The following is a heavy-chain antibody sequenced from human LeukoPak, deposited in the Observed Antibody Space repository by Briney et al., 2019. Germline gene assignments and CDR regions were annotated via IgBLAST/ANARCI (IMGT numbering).Heavy chain of an antibody. CDR1: EFTVSSNY. V-gene: IGHV3-30-3*01. CDR2: ISYDGSNK. J-gene: IGHJ4*02. CDR3: AVGRAVSSSQRFDY. Sequence: PGGSLRLSCAASEFTVSSNYMRWVRQAPGKGLEWVAVISYDGSNKYYADSVKGRFTISRDNSKNTLYLQMNSLRAEDTAVYYCAVGRAVSSSQRFDYWGQGTLVTVSS. D-gene: IGHD6-13*01.